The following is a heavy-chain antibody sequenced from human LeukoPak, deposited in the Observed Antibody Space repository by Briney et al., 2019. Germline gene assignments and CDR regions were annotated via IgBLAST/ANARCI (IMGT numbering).Heavy chain of an antibody. D-gene: IGHD2-15*01. CDR3: ARRRVVVVAATVPSLKRYWYFDL. Sequence: ETLSLTCAVYGGSFSGYYWIWIRQPPGKGLEWIGEINHSGSTNYNPSLKSRVTISVDTSKNQFSLKLSSVTAADTAVYYCARRRVVVVAATVPSLKRYWYFDLWGRGTLVTVSS. V-gene: IGHV4-34*01. CDR1: GGSFSGYY. CDR2: INHSGST. J-gene: IGHJ2*01.